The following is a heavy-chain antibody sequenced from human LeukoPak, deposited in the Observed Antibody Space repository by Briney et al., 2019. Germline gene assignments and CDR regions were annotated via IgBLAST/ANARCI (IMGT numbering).Heavy chain of an antibody. V-gene: IGHV3-21*01. D-gene: IGHD3-10*01. CDR3: AKVAKYYYGSETYYFFEH. CDR2: ITRSSIYK. J-gene: IGHJ4*02. CDR1: GFTFSSYS. Sequence: PGGSLRLSCAASGFTFSSYSINWVRQAPGKGLEWVSSITRSSIYKYYADSVKGRFTISRDNAKNSLYLQMNSLRAEDTAVYYCAKVAKYYYGSETYYFFEHWGQGTPVTASS.